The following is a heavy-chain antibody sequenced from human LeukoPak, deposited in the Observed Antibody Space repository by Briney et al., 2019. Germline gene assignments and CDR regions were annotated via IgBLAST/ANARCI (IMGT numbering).Heavy chain of an antibody. CDR1: GGSISSYY. V-gene: IGHV4-59*12. D-gene: IGHD2-15*01. Sequence: PSETLSLTCTVSGGSISSYYWSWIRQPPGKGLEWIGYIYYSGSTNYNPSLKSRVTISVDTSKNQFSLKLSSVTAADTAVYYCARAVCSGGSCYCDYWGQGTLVTVSS. CDR3: ARAVCSGGSCYCDY. CDR2: IYYSGST. J-gene: IGHJ4*02.